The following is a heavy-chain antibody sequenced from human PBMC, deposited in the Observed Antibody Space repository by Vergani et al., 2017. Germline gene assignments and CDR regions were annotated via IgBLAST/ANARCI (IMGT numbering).Heavy chain of an antibody. V-gene: IGHV1-24*01. CDR2: FDLKQCEV. Sequence: QVQLVPSGSEVRKPGASVKVSCQVSGYSLTELTIHWVRQAPGKGLEWMGGFDLKQCEVTFAHHIHGRITMTEDRSTDTAYIELSSLRPEVTALYYCAIVTDCYDSSGYYLDYWGQGTLVTVSS. J-gene: IGHJ4*02. D-gene: IGHD3-22*01. CDR3: AIVTDCYDSSGYYLDY. CDR1: GYSLTELT.